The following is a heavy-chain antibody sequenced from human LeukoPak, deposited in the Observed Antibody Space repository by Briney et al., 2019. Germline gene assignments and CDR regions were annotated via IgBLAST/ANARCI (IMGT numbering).Heavy chain of an antibody. CDR2: ISSNGSST. J-gene: IGHJ4*02. D-gene: IGHD3-3*01. CDR1: GFTFSNYA. CDR3: ARDRGYDFWSGPCDY. Sequence: GGSLRLSCAASGFTFSNYAMHWVRQAPGKGLEYVSAISSNGSSTYYANSVKGRFTISRDNSKNTLYLQMGSLRAEDMAVYYCARDRGYDFWSGPCDYWGQGTLVTVSS. V-gene: IGHV3-64*01.